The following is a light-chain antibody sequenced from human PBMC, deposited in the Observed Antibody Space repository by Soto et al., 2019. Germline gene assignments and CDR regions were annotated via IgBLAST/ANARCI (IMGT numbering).Light chain of an antibody. CDR1: SIGSKS. CDR2: YDS. V-gene: IGLV3-21*04. J-gene: IGLJ2*01. Sequence: SSELTQPPSVSLAPGQTASITCGGNSIGSKSVNWDQQKPGQAPIVVIYYDSDRPSGIPERFVGSNSGNTATLTISRVEAGDEADYYCQVWDSSSGHVIFGGGTKVTVL. CDR3: QVWDSSSGHVI.